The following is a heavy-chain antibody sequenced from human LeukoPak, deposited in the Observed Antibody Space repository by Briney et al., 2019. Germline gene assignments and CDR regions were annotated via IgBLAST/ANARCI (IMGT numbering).Heavy chain of an antibody. J-gene: IGHJ4*02. V-gene: IGHV4-59*04. D-gene: IGHD3-10*01. CDR3: TLTFYGSGRGHDSSGIQ. Sequence: SSETLSLTCSVSNGSISSYYWIWIRQPPGKGLEWIGSIYHSGSTYYNPSLKSRVTISVDTSKNQFSLKLSSVTAADTAVYYCTLTFYGSGRGHDSSGIQWGQGTLVTVSS. CDR1: NGSISSYY. CDR2: IYHSGST.